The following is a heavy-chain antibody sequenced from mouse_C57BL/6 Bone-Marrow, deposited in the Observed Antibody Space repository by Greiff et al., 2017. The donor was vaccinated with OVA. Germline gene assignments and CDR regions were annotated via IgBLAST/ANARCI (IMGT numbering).Heavy chain of an antibody. CDR2: LTVQRTRTAQ. V-gene: IGHV10-1*01. CDR1: GGGCNTYA. D-gene: IGHD2-5*01. J-gene: IGHJ1*03. Sequence: EVQLVESGGGLVQPKGSLKLSCADCGGGCNTYAMNWVRQAHVTCLEWVRRLTVQRTRTAQYYADSVKDRFTISRDDSESMLYLQMNNLKTEDTAMYYCVRHPYYSNCVWYWDVWGTGTTVTVSS. CDR3: VRHPYYSNCVWYWDV.